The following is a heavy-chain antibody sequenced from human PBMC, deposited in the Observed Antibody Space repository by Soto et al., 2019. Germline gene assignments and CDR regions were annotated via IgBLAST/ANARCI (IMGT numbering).Heavy chain of an antibody. Sequence: QVQLVQSGAEVKKPGASVKVSCKASGYIFTNYDMHWVRQAPGQRLEWMGRIIGGNGDTKYSQKFQDRVTFTRDTSASTDYMDLSSLTSEDTAVYYCASNQKGPYTGMDVWGQGTTVTVSS. CDR3: ASNQKGPYTGMDV. CDR1: GYIFTNYD. V-gene: IGHV1-3*01. J-gene: IGHJ6*02. D-gene: IGHD5-18*01. CDR2: IIGGNGDT.